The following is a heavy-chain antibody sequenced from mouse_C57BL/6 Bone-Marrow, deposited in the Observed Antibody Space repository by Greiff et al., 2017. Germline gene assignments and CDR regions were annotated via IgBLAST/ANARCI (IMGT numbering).Heavy chain of an antibody. D-gene: IGHD2-5*01. Sequence: VQLKESGAELVKPGASVKMSCKASGFNIKDDYMHWVKQRPEQGLEWIGWIDPENGDTEYASKFQGKATITADTSSNTAYLQLSSLTSEDTAVYYCTTDSNYDYWGQGTTLTVSS. V-gene: IGHV14-4*01. J-gene: IGHJ2*01. CDR1: GFNIKDDY. CDR2: IDPENGDT. CDR3: TTDSNYDY.